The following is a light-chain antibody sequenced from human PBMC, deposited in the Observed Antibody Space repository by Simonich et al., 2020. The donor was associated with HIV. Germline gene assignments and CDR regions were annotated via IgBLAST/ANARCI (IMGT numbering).Light chain of an antibody. CDR3: QQYNDWPPWT. V-gene: IGKV3-15*01. J-gene: IGKJ1*01. Sequence: EIVMTQSPATLSVSPWERATLSCRARQSVRSNLDWYQQKPGQAPRLLIYGASTRATGIPDRFSGGGAGTEFTLTISSMQSEDFAVYYCQQYNDWPPWTFGQGTKVEIK. CDR2: GAS. CDR1: QSVRSN.